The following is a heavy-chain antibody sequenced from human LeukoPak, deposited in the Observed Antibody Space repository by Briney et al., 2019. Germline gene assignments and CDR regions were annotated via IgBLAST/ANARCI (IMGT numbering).Heavy chain of an antibody. Sequence: PSETLSLTCAVYGGSFSGYYWNLIRQSPGKGLEWIGEINHSGSTNYNPSLKGRVTISVDTSKNHFSLKLSSVTAADTAVYYCARDQILPSCSGGSCSFTNWFDPWGQGTLVTVSS. CDR1: GGSFSGYY. D-gene: IGHD2-15*01. V-gene: IGHV4-34*01. CDR2: INHSGST. J-gene: IGHJ5*02. CDR3: ARDQILPSCSGGSCSFTNWFDP.